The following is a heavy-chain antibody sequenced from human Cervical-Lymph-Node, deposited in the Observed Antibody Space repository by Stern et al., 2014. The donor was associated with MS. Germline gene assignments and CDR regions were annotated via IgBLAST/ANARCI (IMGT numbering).Heavy chain of an antibody. Sequence: EMQLVESGGDLVQPGGSLRLSCAASGFTFSNYWMSWVRQAQGQGLEWVGNINQAGREILYVDSVKGRFTTTRDNAKKSLFLQMNSRRVEDTAIYYCARCIEQWGQGTLVTVSS. J-gene: IGHJ4*02. CDR2: INQAGREI. V-gene: IGHV3-7*02. D-gene: IGHD1/OR15-1a*01. CDR3: ARCIEQ. CDR1: GFTFSNYW.